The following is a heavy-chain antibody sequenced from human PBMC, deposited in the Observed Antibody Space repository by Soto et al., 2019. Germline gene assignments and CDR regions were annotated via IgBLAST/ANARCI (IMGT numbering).Heavy chain of an antibody. CDR3: AANYYGSGSSPDYYYGIDV. J-gene: IGHJ6*02. V-gene: IGHV1-46*01. CDR1: GYTFTSYY. Sequence: ASVKVSCKASGYTFTSYYMHWVRQAPGQGLEWMGIINPSGGSTSYAQKFQGRVTMTRDTSTSTVYMELSSLRSEDTAVYYCAANYYGSGSSPDYYYGIDVWGQGTTVTVSS. CDR2: INPSGGST. D-gene: IGHD3-10*01.